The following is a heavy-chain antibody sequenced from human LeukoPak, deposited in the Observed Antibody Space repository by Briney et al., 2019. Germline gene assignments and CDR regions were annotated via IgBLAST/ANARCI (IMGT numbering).Heavy chain of an antibody. Sequence: ASVKVSCKASGYTFTSYGISWVRQAPGQGLERMGRINPNSGGTNYAQKFQGRVTMTRDTSISTAYMELSRLRSDDTAVYYCARGATNYYYYGMDVWGQGTTVAVSS. J-gene: IGHJ6*02. CDR1: GYTFTSYG. CDR3: ARGATNYYYYGMDV. CDR2: INPNSGGT. V-gene: IGHV1-2*06.